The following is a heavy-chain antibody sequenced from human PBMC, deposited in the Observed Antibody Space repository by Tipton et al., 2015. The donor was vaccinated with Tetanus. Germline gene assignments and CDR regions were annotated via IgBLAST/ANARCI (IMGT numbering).Heavy chain of an antibody. V-gene: IGHV4-59*01. Sequence: TLSLTCTVSGGSISSYYWSWIRQPPGKGLEWIGYIHYSGSTNYNPSLKSRVTISVDTSKNQFSLKLSSVTAADTAVYYCARGDPDGLGDYWGQGTLVTVSS. CDR3: ARGDPDGLGDY. CDR1: GGSISSYY. D-gene: IGHD3/OR15-3a*01. CDR2: IHYSGST. J-gene: IGHJ4*02.